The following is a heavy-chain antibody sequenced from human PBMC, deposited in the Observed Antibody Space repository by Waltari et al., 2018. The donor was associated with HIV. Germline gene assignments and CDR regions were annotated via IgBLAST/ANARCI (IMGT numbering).Heavy chain of an antibody. CDR3: ARGPQDYPKYYFDY. D-gene: IGHD4-17*01. CDR2: MNPNSGNT. V-gene: IGHV1-8*01. J-gene: IGHJ4*02. Sequence: QVQLVQSGAEVKKPGASVKVSCKASGYTFTSYDINWVRQATGQGLEWLGWMNPNSGNTGYAQRLQGRVTMTRNTSISTAYMELSSLRSEDTAVYFCARGPQDYPKYYFDYWGQGTLVTVSS. CDR1: GYTFTSYD.